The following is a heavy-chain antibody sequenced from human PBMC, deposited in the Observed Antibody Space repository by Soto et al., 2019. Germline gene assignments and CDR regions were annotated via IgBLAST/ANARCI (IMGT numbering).Heavy chain of an antibody. V-gene: IGHV4-34*01. CDR3: ASRRGDSSGYVFDY. CDR1: GGSFSGYY. Sequence: SETLSLTCAVYGGSFSGYYWSWIRQPPGKGLEWIGEINHSGSTNYNPSLKSRVTISVDTSKNQFSLKLSSVTAADTAVYYCASRRGDSSGYVFDYWGQGTLVTVSS. D-gene: IGHD3-22*01. J-gene: IGHJ4*02. CDR2: INHSGST.